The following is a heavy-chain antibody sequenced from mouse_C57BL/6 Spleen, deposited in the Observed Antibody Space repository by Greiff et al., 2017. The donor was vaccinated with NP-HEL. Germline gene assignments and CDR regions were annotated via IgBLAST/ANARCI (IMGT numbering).Heavy chain of an antibody. Sequence: VKLVESGPGLVAPSQSLSITCTVSGFSLTSYGVSWVRQPPGKGLEWLGVIWGDGSTNYHSAIISKLSISKDNSKSQVFLKLNSLQTDDTATYYCAKEDDYDGNSYWYFDVWGTGTTVTVSS. V-gene: IGHV2-3*01. J-gene: IGHJ1*03. CDR3: AKEDDYDGNSYWYFDV. CDR2: IWGDGST. CDR1: GFSLTSYG. D-gene: IGHD1-1*01.